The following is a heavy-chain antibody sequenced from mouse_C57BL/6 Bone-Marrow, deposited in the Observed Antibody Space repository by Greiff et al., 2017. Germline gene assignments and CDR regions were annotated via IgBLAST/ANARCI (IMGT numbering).Heavy chain of an antibody. J-gene: IGHJ3*01. CDR2: IDPENGDT. Sequence: EVQLQQSGAELVRPGASVKLSCTASGFNIKDDYMHWVKQRPEQGLEWIGWIDPENGDTEYASKFQGKATITAATSSNTAYLQLSSLTSEDTAVYYCTTPNLICRPGFAYWGQGTLVTVSA. CDR1: GFNIKDDY. V-gene: IGHV14-4*01. CDR3: TTPNLICRPGFAY. D-gene: IGHD6-5*01.